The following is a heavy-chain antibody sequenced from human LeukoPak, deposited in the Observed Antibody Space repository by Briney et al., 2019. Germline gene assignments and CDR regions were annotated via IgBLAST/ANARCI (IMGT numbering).Heavy chain of an antibody. CDR1: GFTFSSYE. D-gene: IGHD1-26*01. V-gene: IGHV3-48*03. Sequence: PGASLRLSCAASGFTFSSYEMNWVRQAPGKGLEWVSYVSSVGSTVYYADSVKGRFTISRDNAKNSLYLQMNSLRAEDTAVYYCASLRGSGSHYVAPNTLDYWGQGTLVTVSS. J-gene: IGHJ4*02. CDR3: ASLRGSGSHYVAPNTLDY. CDR2: VSSVGSTV.